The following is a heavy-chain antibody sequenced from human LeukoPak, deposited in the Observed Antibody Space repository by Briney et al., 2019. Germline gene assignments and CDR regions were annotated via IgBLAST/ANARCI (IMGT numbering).Heavy chain of an antibody. Sequence: GSLRLSCAASGFTFSSYGMSWVRQAPGKGLEWVSGISGSGGSTYYADSVKGRFTISRDNSKNTLYLQMNSLRAEDTAVYYCAKDVNYYDSSGYSIFQHWGQGTLVTVSS. J-gene: IGHJ1*01. CDR3: AKDVNYYDSSGYSIFQH. V-gene: IGHV3-23*01. D-gene: IGHD3-22*01. CDR2: ISGSGGST. CDR1: GFTFSSYG.